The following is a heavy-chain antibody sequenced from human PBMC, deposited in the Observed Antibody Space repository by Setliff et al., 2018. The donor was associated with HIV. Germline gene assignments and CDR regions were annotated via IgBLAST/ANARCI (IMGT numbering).Heavy chain of an antibody. Sequence: ASVKVSCKASGYTFTSYGISWVRQAPGQGLEWMGWISTYKGNTKYEQKFQGRVTMTTDTSTSTAYMELRSLRSDNTAIYYCARDNYDDYSRVQMDVWGKGTTVTVSS. J-gene: IGHJ6*04. CDR2: ISTYKGNT. D-gene: IGHD4-17*01. CDR3: ARDNYDDYSRVQMDV. V-gene: IGHV1-18*04. CDR1: GYTFTSYG.